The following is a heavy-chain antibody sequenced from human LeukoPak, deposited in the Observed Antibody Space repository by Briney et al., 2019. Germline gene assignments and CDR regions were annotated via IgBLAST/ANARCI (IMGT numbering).Heavy chain of an antibody. J-gene: IGHJ4*02. D-gene: IGHD3/OR15-3a*01. Sequence: GSLRLSCAASGFTFSGYAMSWVRQAPGKGLEWVSIISGSGANKYHADSVKGRFTISRDNSKNTLYLQMNSLRGEDTAVYFCAKHLNLDYDYWGQGTLVTVSS. CDR3: AKHLNLDYDY. CDR2: ISGSGANK. CDR1: GFTFSGYA. V-gene: IGHV3-23*01.